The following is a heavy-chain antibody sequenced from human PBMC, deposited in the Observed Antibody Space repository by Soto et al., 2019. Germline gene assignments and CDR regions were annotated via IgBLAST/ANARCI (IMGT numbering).Heavy chain of an antibody. CDR2: ISGSGGST. J-gene: IGHJ6*02. Sequence: EVQLLESGGGLVQPGGSLRLSCAASGFTFSSYAMSWVRQAPGQGLEWVSAISGSGGSTYYADSVKGRFTISRDNSKNTLYLQMNSLRAEDTAVYYCAKDWGAGFGEFSYYYDGMDVWGQGTTGTVSS. V-gene: IGHV3-23*01. D-gene: IGHD3-10*01. CDR3: AKDWGAGFGEFSYYYDGMDV. CDR1: GFTFSSYA.